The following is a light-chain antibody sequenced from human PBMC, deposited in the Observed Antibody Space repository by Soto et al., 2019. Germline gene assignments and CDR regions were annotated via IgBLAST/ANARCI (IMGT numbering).Light chain of an antibody. CDR2: AVT. Sequence: QSALTQPLSVSGSPGQSVTISCTGTSSDVGGYEDVSWYHQHPGNAPKLMIYAVTKRPSVVPDRFSGSKSGNTASLTISGLHADDEADYYCWAYAGSYSVVVFGGGTK. CDR3: WAYAGSYSVVV. J-gene: IGLJ2*01. V-gene: IGLV2-11*01. CDR1: SSDVGGYED.